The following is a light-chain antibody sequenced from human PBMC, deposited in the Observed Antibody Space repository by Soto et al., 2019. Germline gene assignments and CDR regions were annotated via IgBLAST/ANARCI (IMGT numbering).Light chain of an antibody. CDR2: AAS. CDR1: QGIRND. V-gene: IGKV1-17*01. Sequence: DIQMTQSPSSLSASVGDRVTITCRASQGIRNDLGWYQQKPGKAPKLLIYAASSLQSGVPSRFSGSGSGTDFTLTISSLEPEDSAVYYCQQRHMWPITFGQGTRLEIK. J-gene: IGKJ5*01. CDR3: QQRHMWPIT.